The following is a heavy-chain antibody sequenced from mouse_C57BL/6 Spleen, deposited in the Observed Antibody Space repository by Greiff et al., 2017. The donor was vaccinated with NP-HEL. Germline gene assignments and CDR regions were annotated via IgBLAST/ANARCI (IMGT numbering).Heavy chain of an antibody. V-gene: IGHV2-9*01. CDR3: AKRGGLGIYGWYFDV. Sequence: QVQLQQSGPGLVAPSQSLSITCTVSGFSLTSYGVDWVRQPPGKGLEWLGVIWGGGSTNYNSALMSRLSISKDNSKSQVFLKMNSLQTDDTAMYYWAKRGGLGIYGWYFDVWGTGTTVTVSS. CDR1: GFSLTSYG. D-gene: IGHD1-1*02. CDR2: IWGGGST. J-gene: IGHJ1*03.